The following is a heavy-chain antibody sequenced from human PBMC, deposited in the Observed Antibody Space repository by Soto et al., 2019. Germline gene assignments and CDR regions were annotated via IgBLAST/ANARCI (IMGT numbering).Heavy chain of an antibody. V-gene: IGHV3-33*01. J-gene: IGHJ4*02. CDR3: ARGGRDRGVTAY. D-gene: IGHD3-10*01. CDR2: IWYDGSNK. CDR1: GFTFSAYV. Sequence: QVQLVESGGGVVQPGRSLRLSCAASGFTFSAYVMHWVRQAPGKGLEWVAVIWYDGSNKYYADSVKGRFTISRDNSKNTLYLQMNSLRAEDTAVYYCARGGRDRGVTAYWGQGTLVTVSS.